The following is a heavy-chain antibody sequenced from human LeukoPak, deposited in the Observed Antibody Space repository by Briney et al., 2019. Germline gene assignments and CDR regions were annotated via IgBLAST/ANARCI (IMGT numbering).Heavy chain of an antibody. V-gene: IGHV4-31*03. Sequence: PSETLSLTCTVSGGSISNDDYYWTWIRQYPGKGLEWIGCIYFRGSTSYNPSLESRLTISLDTSKNQFSLKLSPVTAADTAVYYCAGGFHSRRMAYWGQGTLVTVSS. CDR1: GGSISNDDYY. D-gene: IGHD6-13*01. CDR2: IYFRGST. J-gene: IGHJ4*02. CDR3: AGGFHSRRMAY.